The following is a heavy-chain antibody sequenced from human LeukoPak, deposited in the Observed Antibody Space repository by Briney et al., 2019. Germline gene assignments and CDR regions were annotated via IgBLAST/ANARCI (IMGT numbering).Heavy chain of an antibody. CDR2: IKSDGSST. V-gene: IGHV3-74*01. Sequence: GGSLRLSCAASGFIFSDYWMHWVRHGPGKGLVWVSRIKSDGSSTSYAESVKGRFTISRDNAKNTVYVHMNSLRDEDTAVYYCARGGRYAYFLDYWGQGTLVTVSS. J-gene: IGHJ4*02. D-gene: IGHD3-16*01. CDR1: GFIFSDYW. CDR3: ARGGRYAYFLDY.